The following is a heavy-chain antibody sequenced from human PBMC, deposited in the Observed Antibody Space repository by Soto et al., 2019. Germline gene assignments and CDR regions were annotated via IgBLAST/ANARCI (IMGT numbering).Heavy chain of an antibody. J-gene: IGHJ4*02. D-gene: IGHD5-18*01. CDR1: GGSISSSSYY. Sequence: QLQLQESGPGLVKPSETLSLTCTVSGGSISSSSYYWGWIRQPPGKGLEWIGSIYYSGSTYYNPSLKSRVTISVDTSKNQSSLKLSSVTAADTAVYYCVRRPDTAMVTSSFDYWGQGTLVTVSS. CDR3: VRRPDTAMVTSSFDY. CDR2: IYYSGST. V-gene: IGHV4-39*01.